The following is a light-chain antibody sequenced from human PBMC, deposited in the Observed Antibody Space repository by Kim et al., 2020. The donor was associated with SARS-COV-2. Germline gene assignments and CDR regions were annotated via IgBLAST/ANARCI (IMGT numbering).Light chain of an antibody. CDR1: QSISSTY. CDR2: GAS. J-gene: IGKJ2*01. Sequence: PGEGATRSCRASQSISSTYLAWYQQRPGQSPTLIIYGASTRATGIPGRFSGSGSGTDFSLTISRLEPEDFAVYYCQFYGGSPLYTFGRGTKLEI. CDR3: QFYGGSPLYT. V-gene: IGKV3-20*01.